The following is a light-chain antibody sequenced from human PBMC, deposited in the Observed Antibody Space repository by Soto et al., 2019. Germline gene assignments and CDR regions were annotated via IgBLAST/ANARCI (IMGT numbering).Light chain of an antibody. CDR1: QGISSY. J-gene: IGKJ3*01. V-gene: IGKV1-27*01. CDR3: EKYNSSLFT. CDR2: AAS. Sequence: DIQMTQSPASLSASVGDRVTITCRASQGISSYLAGYQQKPGKVPRLLIYAASTLQSGVPTRFSGSGSGTDFNLTISSLQPEYIGPFYFEKYNSSLFTFGPGTKVDIK.